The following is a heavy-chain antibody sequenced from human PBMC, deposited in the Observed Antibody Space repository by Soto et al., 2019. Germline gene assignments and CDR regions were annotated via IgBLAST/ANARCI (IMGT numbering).Heavy chain of an antibody. CDR2: INAGNGNT. Sequence: QVRLVQSGTEVKKPGASVMVSCKASGYTFANYAIHWVRQAPGQDFEWMGWINAGNGNTRNSQKFQRRDNFPRETSGTTTQVEVGSLRVEETAVEYGARDLSGWGLTNGHYGVDVWGQGTTVIVSS. D-gene: IGHD3-16*01. J-gene: IGHJ6*02. CDR1: GYTFANYA. CDR3: ARDLSGWGLTNGHYGVDV. V-gene: IGHV1-3*01.